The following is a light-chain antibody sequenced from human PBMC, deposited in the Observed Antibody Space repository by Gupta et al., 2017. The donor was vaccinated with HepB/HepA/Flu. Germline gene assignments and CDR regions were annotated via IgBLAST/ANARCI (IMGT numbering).Light chain of an antibody. CDR1: QSLVHRDGNTY. CDR2: RVS. V-gene: IGKV2-30*02. Sequence: DVVMTQSPVSLPVTLGQPASISCRSSQSLVHRDGNTYLNWFQQRPGQSPRRLIYRVSNRDSGVPDRFSGSGSGTDFTLRISRVDAEDVGAYYCRQSIPWAWTFGQGTKVEIK. CDR3: RQSIPWAWT. J-gene: IGKJ1*01.